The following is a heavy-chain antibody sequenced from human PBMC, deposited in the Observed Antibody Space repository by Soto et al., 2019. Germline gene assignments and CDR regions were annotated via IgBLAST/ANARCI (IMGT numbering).Heavy chain of an antibody. CDR1: GYGFTSYW. Sequence: GESLKISCKGSGYGFTSYWIAWVRQMPGKGLEWMGIIYPGDSDTRYSPSFLGQVTISADKSISAAYLQWSSLKASDTAIYYCARRAETTEYFDYWGQGTLVTVSS. CDR3: ARRAETTEYFDY. CDR2: IYPGDSDT. V-gene: IGHV5-51*01. D-gene: IGHD1-7*01. J-gene: IGHJ4*02.